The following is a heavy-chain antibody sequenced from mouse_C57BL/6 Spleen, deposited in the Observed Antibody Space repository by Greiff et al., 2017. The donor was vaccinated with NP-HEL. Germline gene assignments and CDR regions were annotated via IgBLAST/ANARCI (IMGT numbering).Heavy chain of an antibody. CDR2: INPSKGGT. V-gene: IGHV1-53*01. CDR1: GYTFTSYW. Sequence: QVQLQQPGTELVKPGASVKLSCKASGYTFTSYWMHWVKQRPGQGLEWIGNINPSKGGTNYNEKFKGKATLTADKSSSTAYMQLNSLTSEDSAVYFCARGGVYDGYIDWYFDVWGTGTTVTVSS. D-gene: IGHD2-3*01. CDR3: ARGGVYDGYIDWYFDV. J-gene: IGHJ1*03.